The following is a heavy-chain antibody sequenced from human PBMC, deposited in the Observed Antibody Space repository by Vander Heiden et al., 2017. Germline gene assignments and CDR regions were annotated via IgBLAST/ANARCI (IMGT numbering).Heavy chain of an antibody. Sequence: QVQLVESGGGVVQPGRSLRLSCAASGFTFSSYGMHWVRQAPGKGLEWVAVIWYDGRKKDDADSVKGRFTISRDNSKNTLYLKMKSLRAEDTAVYDGARDLGGYGSFWGQGTMVTVYS. D-gene: IGHD2-21*02. CDR1: GFTFSSYG. V-gene: IGHV3-33*01. CDR3: ARDLGGYGSF. J-gene: IGHJ4*02. CDR2: IWYDGRKK.